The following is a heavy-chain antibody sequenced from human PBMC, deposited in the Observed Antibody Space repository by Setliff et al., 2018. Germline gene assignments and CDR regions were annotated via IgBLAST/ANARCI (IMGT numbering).Heavy chain of an antibody. CDR2: ISVYNGKT. Sequence: ASVKVSCKASGYTFTSYGFSWVRQAPGQGLEWMGWISVYNGKTKYAQKFQGRVTMTTDTSTSTAHMELSSLRSEDTAVYYCARGIEPLLPVPDYWGQGTLVTVSS. V-gene: IGHV1-18*01. CDR3: ARGIEPLLPVPDY. D-gene: IGHD3-10*01. CDR1: GYTFTSYG. J-gene: IGHJ4*02.